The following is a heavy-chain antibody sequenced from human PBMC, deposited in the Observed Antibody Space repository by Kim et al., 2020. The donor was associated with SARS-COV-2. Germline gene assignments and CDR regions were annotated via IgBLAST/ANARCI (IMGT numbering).Heavy chain of an antibody. Sequence: GGSLRLSCAASGFTFSTYAMNWVRQAPGKGLEWVSTIGGSDNSTYYADSVKGRFTISRDNSKNTLYLQVNSLRTEHAAIYYCAKHKYPGISPASTSDFWGQGTLVTVSS. J-gene: IGHJ4*02. CDR1: GFTFSTYA. CDR3: AKHKYPGISPASTSDF. V-gene: IGHV3-23*01. CDR2: IGGSDNST. D-gene: IGHD6-13*01.